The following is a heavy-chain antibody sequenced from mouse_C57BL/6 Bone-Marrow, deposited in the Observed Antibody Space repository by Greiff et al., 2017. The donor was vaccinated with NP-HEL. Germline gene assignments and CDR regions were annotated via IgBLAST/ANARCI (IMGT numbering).Heavy chain of an antibody. Sequence: EVMLVESGEGLVKPGGSLKLSCAASGFTFSSYAMSWVRQTPEKRLEWVAYISSGGVYIYYADTVKGRFTISRDNARNTLYLQMSSLKYEDTAMYYCTSGGYYSNAWFAYWGQGTLVTVSA. J-gene: IGHJ3*01. CDR1: GFTFSSYA. D-gene: IGHD2-5*01. CDR2: ISSGGVYI. V-gene: IGHV5-9-1*02. CDR3: TSGGYYSNAWFAY.